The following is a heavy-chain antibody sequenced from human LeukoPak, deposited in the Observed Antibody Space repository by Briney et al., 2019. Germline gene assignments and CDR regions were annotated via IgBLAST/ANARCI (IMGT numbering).Heavy chain of an antibody. CDR1: GGSIGSYY. CDR2: ISNIGST. CDR3: ARDYYGSGSYFNP. D-gene: IGHD3-10*01. V-gene: IGHV4-59*01. Sequence: SETLSLTCTVSGGSIGSYYWSWIRQPPGKELEWIGYISNIGSTNYNPSLKSRVTISVDRSKNQFSLKLNSVTAADTAVHFCARDYYGSGSYFNPWGQGTLVTVSS. J-gene: IGHJ5*02.